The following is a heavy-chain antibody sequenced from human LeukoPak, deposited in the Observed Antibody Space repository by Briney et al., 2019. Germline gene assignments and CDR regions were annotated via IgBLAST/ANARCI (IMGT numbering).Heavy chain of an antibody. Sequence: GGSLRLSCAPSIGFTLRNYAIHWVRQAPGKGLEWVAVISIDGSRQHYADFLVGRFTISRDSSKNTVSLQMSSLRTEDTAVYFCAREQGGSGWSGFDYWGQGTLVTVSS. CDR3: AREQGGSGWSGFDY. CDR1: GFTLRNYA. V-gene: IGHV3-30*15. J-gene: IGHJ4*02. CDR2: ISIDGSRQ. D-gene: IGHD6-19*01.